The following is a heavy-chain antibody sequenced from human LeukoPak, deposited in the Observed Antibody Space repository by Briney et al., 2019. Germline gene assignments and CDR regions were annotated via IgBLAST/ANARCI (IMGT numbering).Heavy chain of an antibody. V-gene: IGHV3-23*01. CDR2: ISGSGGST. CDR1: GFTFSSYA. J-gene: IGHJ4*02. CDR3: VKSDVVVPAAEYFDY. D-gene: IGHD2-2*01. Sequence: GGSLRLSCAASGFTFSSYAMSWVRQAPGKGLEWVSAISGSGGSTYYADSVKGRFTISRDNSKNTLYLQMNSLRAEDTAVYYCVKSDVVVPAAEYFDYWGQGTLVTVSS.